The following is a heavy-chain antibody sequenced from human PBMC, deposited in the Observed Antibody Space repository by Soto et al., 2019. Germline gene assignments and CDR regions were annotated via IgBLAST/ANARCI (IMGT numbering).Heavy chain of an antibody. CDR2: IYYSGST. CDR3: ARITVTSHSLGYDYYYYMDV. J-gene: IGHJ6*03. Sequence: QLQLQESGPGLVKPSETLSLTCTVSGGSISSSSYYWGWIRQPPGKGLEWIGSIYYSGSTYYNPHHKGRVTLSVVTYKNKFPLKLSSVTAADTAVYYCARITVTSHSLGYDYYYYMDVWGKGTTVTVSS. CDR1: GGSISSSSYY. V-gene: IGHV4-39*01. D-gene: IGHD4-4*01.